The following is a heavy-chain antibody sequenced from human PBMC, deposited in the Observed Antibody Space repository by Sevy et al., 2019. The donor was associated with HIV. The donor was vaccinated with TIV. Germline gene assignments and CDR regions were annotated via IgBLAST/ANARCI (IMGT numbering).Heavy chain of an antibody. CDR2: IKRDGSEK. CDR1: GFTFSSYW. D-gene: IGHD2-2*01. V-gene: IGHV3-7*03. J-gene: IGHJ6*02. CDR3: ARDCSSTTCLWGLDV. Sequence: GSLRLSCAASGFTFSSYWMSWVRQAPGKGLEWVAHIKRDGSEKYYVDSVKGRFSISRDNPKNSLYLQMNSLRAEDTAVYYCARDCSSTTCLWGLDVWGQGTTVTVSS.